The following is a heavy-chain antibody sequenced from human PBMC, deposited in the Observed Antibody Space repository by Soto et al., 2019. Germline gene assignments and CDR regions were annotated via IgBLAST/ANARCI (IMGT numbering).Heavy chain of an antibody. CDR3: ARFKLGDDY. CDR1: GGTFSNST. D-gene: IGHD5-12*01. V-gene: IGHV1-69*02. CDR2: LIPILGLA. Sequence: QVQLVQSGAEVRKPGSSVKVSCQASGGTFSNSTVTWVRQAPGQGLEWMGRLIPILGLANYAQKFRGRLTITADKSTTTAYMELRSLRSEDTAIYYCARFKLGDDYWGQGTQVTVSS. J-gene: IGHJ4*02.